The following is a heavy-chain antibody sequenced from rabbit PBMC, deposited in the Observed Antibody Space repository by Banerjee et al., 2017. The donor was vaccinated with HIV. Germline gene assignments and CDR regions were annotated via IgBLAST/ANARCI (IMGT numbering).Heavy chain of an antibody. CDR3: ARDLDGVIGWNFGW. CDR1: GFSFSYSDY. Sequence: QSLEESGGDLVKSGASLTLTCTASGFSFSYSDYMCWVRQPPGKGPEWIACIGAGVSYTTYYATWAKGRFTFSRTSSTTVTLQMTSLTAADTATYFCARDLDGVIGWNFGWWGQGTLVTVS. D-gene: IGHD4-1*01. CDR2: IGAGVSYTT. J-gene: IGHJ3*01. V-gene: IGHV1S40*01.